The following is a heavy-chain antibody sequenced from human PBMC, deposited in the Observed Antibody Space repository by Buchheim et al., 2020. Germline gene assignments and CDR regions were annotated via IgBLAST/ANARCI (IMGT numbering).Heavy chain of an antibody. Sequence: QVQLVESGGGVVQPGRSLRLSCAASGFTFSSYAMHWVRQAPGKGLEWVAVISYDGSNKYYADSVKGRFTISRDNSKNKLYLQMNSLRAEDTAVYYCARDLGYQHYYGMDVWGQGTT. CDR2: ISYDGSNK. J-gene: IGHJ6*02. CDR1: GFTFSSYA. D-gene: IGHD2-2*01. CDR3: ARDLGYQHYYGMDV. V-gene: IGHV3-30-3*01.